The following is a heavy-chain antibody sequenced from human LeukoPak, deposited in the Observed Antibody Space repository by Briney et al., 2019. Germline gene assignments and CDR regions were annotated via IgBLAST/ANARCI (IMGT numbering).Heavy chain of an antibody. CDR3: ARPPDYDILTGYYNGDAFDI. V-gene: IGHV5-51*01. Sequence: GESLKISCKGSGYSFTSYWIGWVRQMPRKGLEWMGIIYPGDSDTRYSPSFQGQVTISADKSISTAYLQWSSLKASDTAMYYCARPPDYDILTGYYNGDAFDIWGQGTMVTVSS. CDR1: GYSFTSYW. CDR2: IYPGDSDT. D-gene: IGHD3-9*01. J-gene: IGHJ3*02.